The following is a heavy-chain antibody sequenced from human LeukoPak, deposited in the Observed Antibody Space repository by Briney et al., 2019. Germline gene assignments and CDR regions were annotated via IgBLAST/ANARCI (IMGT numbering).Heavy chain of an antibody. J-gene: IGHJ5*02. CDR3: ARGGLLFNWFDP. V-gene: IGHV4-34*01. D-gene: IGHD2/OR15-2a*01. CDR1: GGSFSGYY. Sequence: SETLSLTCAVYGGSFSGYYWSWIRQPPGKGLEWIGEIKHSGSTNYNPSLKSRVTISVDTSKNQFSLKLSSVTAADTAVYYCARGGLLFNWFDPWGQGTLVTVSS. CDR2: IKHSGST.